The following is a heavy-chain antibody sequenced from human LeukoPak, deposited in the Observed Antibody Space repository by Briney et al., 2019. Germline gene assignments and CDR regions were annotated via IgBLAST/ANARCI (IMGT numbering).Heavy chain of an antibody. V-gene: IGHV1-18*04. CDR2: VSPNSGNT. Sequence: GASVKVSCKASGYIFTDYGVSWVRQAPGQGLEWMGWVSPNSGNTNYPQKFQDRVTMTTDTSTTTAYMELKGLTSDDTAVYYYARGRRTTIPKYWGQGTRVTVSS. CDR1: GYIFTDYG. D-gene: IGHD5-24*01. J-gene: IGHJ4*02. CDR3: ARGRRTTIPKY.